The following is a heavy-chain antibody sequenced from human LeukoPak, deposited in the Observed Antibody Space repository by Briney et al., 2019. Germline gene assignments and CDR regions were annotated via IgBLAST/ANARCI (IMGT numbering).Heavy chain of an antibody. Sequence: GRSLRLSCAASGFTFSSYAMHWVRQAPGKGLEWVAVISYDGSNKYYADSVKGRFTISRDNSKNTLYLQMNSLRAEDTAVYYCARGTSRMGSSSFDGVFDYWGQGTLVTVSS. CDR2: ISYDGSNK. CDR3: ARGTSRMGSSSFDGVFDY. CDR1: GFTFSSYA. J-gene: IGHJ4*02. D-gene: IGHD6-13*01. V-gene: IGHV3-30-3*01.